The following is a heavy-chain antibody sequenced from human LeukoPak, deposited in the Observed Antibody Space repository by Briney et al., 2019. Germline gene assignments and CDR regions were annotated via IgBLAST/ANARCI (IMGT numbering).Heavy chain of an antibody. CDR3: VREDYGSGSDFYGMDV. CDR2: IKEDGSEK. Sequence: GGSLRLSCAASGFTFSSYWMSWVRQAPGKGLEWVANIKEDGSEKHYVDSVKGRFTISRDNAKNSLYLQMNSLRAEDTAVYYCVREDYGSGSDFYGMDVWGQGTTVTVSS. D-gene: IGHD3-10*01. CDR1: GFTFSSYW. V-gene: IGHV3-7*01. J-gene: IGHJ6*02.